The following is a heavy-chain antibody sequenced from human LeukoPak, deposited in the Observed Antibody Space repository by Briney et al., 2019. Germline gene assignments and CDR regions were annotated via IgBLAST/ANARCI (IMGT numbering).Heavy chain of an antibody. V-gene: IGHV4-38-2*01. Sequence: SETLSLTCAVSGYSISSGYYWGGSRQPPGKGVEWIGSIYHSGSTYYNPSLKNRFTISVDTSKNQFSLKVSSVTAADTAVYYCARHGSGTHFDLWGQGTLVTVSS. CDR1: GYSISSGYY. CDR2: IYHSGST. CDR3: ARHGSGTHFDL. D-gene: IGHD1-26*01. J-gene: IGHJ5*02.